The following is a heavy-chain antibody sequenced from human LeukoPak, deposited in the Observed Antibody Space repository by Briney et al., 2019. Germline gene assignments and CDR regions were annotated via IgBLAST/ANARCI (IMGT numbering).Heavy chain of an antibody. V-gene: IGHV1-69*06. D-gene: IGHD6-6*01. CDR1: GGTFSSYA. J-gene: IGHJ4*02. Sequence: ASVKVSCKASGGTFSSYAISWVRQAPGQGLEWMGGIIPIFGTANYAQKFQGRVTITADKSTSTAYMELRSLRSDDTAVYYCARDSSSVRARYYFDYWGQGTLVTVSS. CDR2: IIPIFGTA. CDR3: ARDSSSVRARYYFDY.